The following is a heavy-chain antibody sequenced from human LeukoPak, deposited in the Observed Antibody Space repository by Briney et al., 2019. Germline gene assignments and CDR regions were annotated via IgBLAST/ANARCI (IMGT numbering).Heavy chain of an antibody. D-gene: IGHD3-10*01. J-gene: IGHJ4*02. Sequence: SQTLSLTCTVSGGSISSGSYYWSWIRQPAGKGLEWIGRIYTSGSTNYNPSPRSRVTISVDTSQNEFSLNLISVTAADTGVYYCARSHPSGSYYNLNDYWGQGTLVTVSS. V-gene: IGHV4-61*02. CDR1: GGSISSGSYY. CDR2: IYTSGST. CDR3: ARSHPSGSYYNLNDY.